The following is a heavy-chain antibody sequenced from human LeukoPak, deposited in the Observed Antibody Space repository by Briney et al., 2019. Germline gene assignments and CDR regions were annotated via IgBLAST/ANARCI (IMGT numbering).Heavy chain of an antibody. V-gene: IGHV3-30-3*01. CDR2: ISYDGSNK. CDR3: ARDPARVRGVTYYYYYGMDV. CDR1: GFTFSSYA. J-gene: IGHJ6*02. Sequence: GGSLRLSCAASGFTFSSYAMHWVRQAPGKGLEWVAVISYDGSNKYYADSVEGRFTISRDNSKNTLYLQMNSLRAEDTAVYYCARDPARVRGVTYYYYYGMDVWGQGTTVTVSS. D-gene: IGHD3-10*01.